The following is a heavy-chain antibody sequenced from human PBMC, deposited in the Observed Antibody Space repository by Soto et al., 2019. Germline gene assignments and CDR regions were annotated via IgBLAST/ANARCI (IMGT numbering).Heavy chain of an antibody. V-gene: IGHV3-30*18. Sequence: QVEFMQSGGGVVQPGRSLRLSCATSGITFSRYAMHWVRQAPGKRMEWVAVVFFDGNNKYYGDSVKGRFTVSRDNSMNTTYLQMNGLRPEDSGVYYCTKGGTVPFDYWGQGSLVSVSS. CDR1: GITFSRYA. CDR3: TKGGTVPFDY. J-gene: IGHJ4*02. CDR2: VFFDGNNK. D-gene: IGHD3-16*01.